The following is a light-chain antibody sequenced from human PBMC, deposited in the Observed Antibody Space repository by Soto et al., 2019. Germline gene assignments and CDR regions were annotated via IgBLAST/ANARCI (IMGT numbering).Light chain of an antibody. V-gene: IGLV1-44*01. J-gene: IGLJ2*01. CDR3: AVWDYSLNGLL. CDR1: ISNIGSKA. CDR2: NTN. Sequence: QSVLTQPPSASATPGQRVTISCSGSISNIGSKAVNWYRHLPGTAPQVLIYNTNDRPSGVPDRFSGSKSGTSASLAISGLQSGDDADYYCAVWDYSLNGLLFGGGTKLTVL.